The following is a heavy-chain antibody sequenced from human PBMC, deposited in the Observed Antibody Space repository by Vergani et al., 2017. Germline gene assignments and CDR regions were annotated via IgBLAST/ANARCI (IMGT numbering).Heavy chain of an antibody. CDR2: NHYSGNT. J-gene: IGHJ3*02. V-gene: IGHV4-30-4*08. D-gene: IGHD5/OR15-5a*01. Sequence: QVQLQESGPGLVKPSQTLSLTCTVSGGSINSGDYYWSWIRQPPGKGLEWNGYNHYSGNTYYNRYLKSPVTIYVDTSKFKLSLKLSSVTAAATALYYCARREYSVYDSAYDICCQGTMVTVSS. CDR3: ARREYSVYDSAYDI. CDR1: GGSINSGDYY.